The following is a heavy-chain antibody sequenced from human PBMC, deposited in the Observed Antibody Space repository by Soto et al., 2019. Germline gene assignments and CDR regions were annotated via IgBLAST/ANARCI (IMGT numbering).Heavy chain of an antibody. CDR1: GGSFSGYY. D-gene: IGHD3-3*01. CDR2: INHSGST. J-gene: IGHJ4*02. V-gene: IGHV4-34*01. Sequence: SETLSLTCAVYGGSFSGYYWSWIRQPPGKGLEWIGEINHSGSTNYNPSLKSRVTISVDTSKNQFSLKLSSVTAADTAVYYCARGMPRVEWSFDYWGQGTLVTVSS. CDR3: ARGMPRVEWSFDY.